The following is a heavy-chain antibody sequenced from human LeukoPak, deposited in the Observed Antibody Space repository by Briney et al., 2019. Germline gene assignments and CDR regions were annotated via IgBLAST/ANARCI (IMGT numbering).Heavy chain of an antibody. CDR3: ATNYYDSSGRVSWFDP. D-gene: IGHD3-22*01. CDR1: GYTFTSYA. V-gene: IGHV1-3*01. J-gene: IGHJ5*02. CDR2: INAGNGNT. Sequence: ASVKVSCKASGYTFTSYAMHWVRQAPGQRLEWMGWINAGNGNTKYSQKFQGRVTMTEDTSTDTAYMELSSLRSEDTAVYYCATNYYDSSGRVSWFDPWGQGTLVTVSS.